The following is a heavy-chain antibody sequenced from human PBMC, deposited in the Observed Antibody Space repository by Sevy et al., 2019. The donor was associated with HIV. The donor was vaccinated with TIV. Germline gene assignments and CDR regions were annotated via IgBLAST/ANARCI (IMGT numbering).Heavy chain of an antibody. J-gene: IGHJ6*02. Sequence: GGSLRLSCAASGFTFSSYWMSWVRQAPGKGLEWVANIKQDGSEKYYVDSVKGRFTISRDNAKNSLYLQMNSLRAEDTAVYYCARDGVDVRYFDWLSTIDFLGYYGMDVWGQGTTVTVSS. D-gene: IGHD3-9*01. V-gene: IGHV3-7*03. CDR1: GFTFSSYW. CDR3: ARDGVDVRYFDWLSTIDFLGYYGMDV. CDR2: IKQDGSEK.